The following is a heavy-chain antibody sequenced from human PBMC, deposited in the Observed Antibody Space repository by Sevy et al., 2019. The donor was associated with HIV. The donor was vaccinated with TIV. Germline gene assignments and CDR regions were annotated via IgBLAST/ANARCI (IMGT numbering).Heavy chain of an antibody. CDR3: ARDSTTRPRVLDY. CDR1: GASISGGGYY. Sequence: SETLSLTCGVSGASISGGGYYWSWIRQRPGKGLEWIGNIYFTGNTDYSPSLKSRVTLSLDTSKSQFSLTLKSVTAADTAIYFCARDSTTRPRVLDYWGQGTLVTVSS. J-gene: IGHJ4*02. CDR2: IYFTGNT. V-gene: IGHV4-61*08. D-gene: IGHD1-1*01.